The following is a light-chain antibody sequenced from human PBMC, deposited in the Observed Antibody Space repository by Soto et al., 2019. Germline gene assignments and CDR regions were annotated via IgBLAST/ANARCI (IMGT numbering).Light chain of an antibody. Sequence: QSVLTQPPSASATPGQRVTISCSGSNSNIGTNTVNWYQQLPGTAPRLLIYTNNQRPSGVPQRFSGSKTGTSASLAIGGLQSEDGADYYCAARDDSLGAYVFGTGTKAPS. CDR3: AARDDSLGAYV. V-gene: IGLV1-44*01. J-gene: IGLJ1*01. CDR1: NSNIGTNT. CDR2: TNN.